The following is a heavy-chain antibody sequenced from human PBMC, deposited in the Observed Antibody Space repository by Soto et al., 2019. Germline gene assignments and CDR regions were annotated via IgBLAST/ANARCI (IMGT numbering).Heavy chain of an antibody. D-gene: IGHD2-2*01. V-gene: IGHV3-7*01. J-gene: IGHJ6*02. Sequence: GGSLRLSCAASGFTFSSYWMSWVRQAPGKGLEWVANIKQDGSEKYYVDSVKGRFTISRDNAKNSLYLQMNSLRAEDTAVYYCARAVVVPAAQGDYYYYGMDVWGQGTTVTVS. CDR1: GFTFSSYW. CDR3: ARAVVVPAAQGDYYYYGMDV. CDR2: IKQDGSEK.